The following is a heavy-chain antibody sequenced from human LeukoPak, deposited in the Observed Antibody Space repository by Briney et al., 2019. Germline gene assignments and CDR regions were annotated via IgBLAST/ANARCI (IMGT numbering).Heavy chain of an antibody. V-gene: IGHV4-39*07. CDR1: GGSLISGGSY. CDR2: IYYSGIT. Sequence: SETLSLTCTVSGGSLISGGSYWGWIRQPPGKWLEWIGSIYYSGITYYNPSLRGRVTISVNPSQNQFSLKLSSVTAADTAVYYCSRRDCSQTSCRYWNFDLWGRGTLLSVSS. J-gene: IGHJ2*01. D-gene: IGHD2-2*01. CDR3: SRRDCSQTSCRYWNFDL.